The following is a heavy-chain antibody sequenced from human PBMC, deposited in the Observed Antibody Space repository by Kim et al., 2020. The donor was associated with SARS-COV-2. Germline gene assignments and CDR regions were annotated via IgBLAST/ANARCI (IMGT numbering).Heavy chain of an antibody. Sequence: ASVKVSCKASGYTFTSYGISWVRQAPGQGLEWMGWISAYNGNTNYAQKLQGRVTMTTDTSTSTAYMELRSLRSDDTAVYYCARGGRRDFDDQYYYYGMDVWGQGTTVTVSS. CDR3: ARGGRRDFDDQYYYYGMDV. V-gene: IGHV1-18*04. J-gene: IGHJ6*02. D-gene: IGHD3-9*01. CDR1: GYTFTSYG. CDR2: ISAYNGNT.